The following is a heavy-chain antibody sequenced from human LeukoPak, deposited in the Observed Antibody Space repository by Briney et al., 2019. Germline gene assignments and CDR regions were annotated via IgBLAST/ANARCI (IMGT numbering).Heavy chain of an antibody. CDR1: GGSISSYY. D-gene: IGHD3-10*01. J-gene: IGHJ4*02. CDR2: IYYSGST. V-gene: IGHV4-59*08. CDR3: ARHESDGSGSYYEFDY. Sequence: SETLSLTCTVSGGSISSYYWSWIRQPPGKGLEWIGYIYYSGSTNYNPSLKSRVTISVDTSKNQFSLKLSSATAADTAVYYCARHESDGSGSYYEFDYWGQGTLVTVSS.